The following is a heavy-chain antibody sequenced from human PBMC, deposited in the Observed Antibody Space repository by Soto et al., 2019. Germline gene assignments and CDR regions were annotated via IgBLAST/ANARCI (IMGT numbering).Heavy chain of an antibody. D-gene: IGHD3-10*01. Sequence: TSETLSLTCTVSGGSISSGDYYWSWIRQPPGKGLEWIGYIYYSGSTYYNPSLKSRVTISVDTSKNQFSLKLSSVTAADTAVYYCARELLWFGEFLYPNWFDPWGQGTLVTV. J-gene: IGHJ5*02. CDR2: IYYSGST. V-gene: IGHV4-30-4*01. CDR1: GGSISSGDYY. CDR3: ARELLWFGEFLYPNWFDP.